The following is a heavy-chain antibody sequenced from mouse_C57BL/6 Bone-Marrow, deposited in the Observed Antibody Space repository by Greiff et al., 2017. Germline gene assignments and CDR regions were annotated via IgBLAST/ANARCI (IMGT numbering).Heavy chain of an antibody. CDR1: GFTFSDYY. CDR3: ARRRYCYAWFAY. J-gene: IGHJ3*01. Sequence: EVMLVESGGGLVQPGGSLKLSCAASGFTFSDYYMYWVRQTPEKRLEWVAYISNGGGSTYYPDTVKGRFTISRDNAKNTLYLQMSRLKSEDTAMYYCARRRYCYAWFAYWGQGTLVTVSA. V-gene: IGHV5-12*01. CDR2: ISNGGGST.